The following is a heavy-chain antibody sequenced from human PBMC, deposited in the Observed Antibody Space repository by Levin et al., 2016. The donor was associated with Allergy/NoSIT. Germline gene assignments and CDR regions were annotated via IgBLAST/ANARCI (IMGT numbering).Heavy chain of an antibody. CDR3: ARDAPYYDFWSGPWDAFDI. J-gene: IGHJ3*02. CDR1: GYTFTSYG. D-gene: IGHD3-3*01. V-gene: IGHV1-18*01. CDR2: ISAYNGNT. Sequence: ASVKVSCKASGYTFTSYGISWVRQAPGQGLEWMGWISAYNGNTNYAQKLQGRVTMTTDTSTSTAYMELRSLRSDDTAVYYCARDAPYYDFWSGPWDAFDIWGQGTMVTVSS.